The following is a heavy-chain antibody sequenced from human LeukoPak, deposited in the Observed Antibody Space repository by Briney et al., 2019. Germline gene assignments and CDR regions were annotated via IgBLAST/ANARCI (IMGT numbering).Heavy chain of an antibody. CDR3: ARAPPPPTVTPRSGAFDI. CDR2: IYYSGST. D-gene: IGHD4-17*01. Sequence: SETLSLTCTVSGGSISSYYWSWIRQPPGKGLEWIGYIYYSGSTNYNPSLKSRVTISVGTSKNQFSLKPSSVTAADTAVYYCARAPPPPTVTPRSGAFDIWGQGTMVTVSS. V-gene: IGHV4-59*01. J-gene: IGHJ3*02. CDR1: GGSISSYY.